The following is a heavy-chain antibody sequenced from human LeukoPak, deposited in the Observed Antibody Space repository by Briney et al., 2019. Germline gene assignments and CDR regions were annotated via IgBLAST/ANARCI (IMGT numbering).Heavy chain of an antibody. V-gene: IGHV4-4*07. CDR1: GGSINTYS. CDR3: ARAPLGMGWYFDY. Sequence: PSETLSVTCTVPGGSINTYSRRCLRQPARQGLEWIGRIYPSVSINYNPSLKSRVTMSVDTSKNQFSLKLSSVTAADTAVYYCARAPLGMGWYFDYWGQGTLVTVSS. CDR2: IYPSVSI. J-gene: IGHJ4*02. D-gene: IGHD7-27*01.